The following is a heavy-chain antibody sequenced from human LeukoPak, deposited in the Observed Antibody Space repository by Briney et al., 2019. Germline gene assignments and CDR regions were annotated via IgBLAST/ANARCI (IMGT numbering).Heavy chain of an antibody. CDR2: ISDSGST. CDR1: NGYISAYY. V-gene: IGHV4-59*01. Sequence: SETLSVTCTVFNGYISAYYWSWIRLPPGKGVEWIGYISDSGSTNYNPSLRSRVTISVDTSKNQFSLKLSFVTAADTAAYYCARLWGSNHQVFDFWGQGTLVTVSS. D-gene: IGHD3-16*01. J-gene: IGHJ4*02. CDR3: ARLWGSNHQVFDF.